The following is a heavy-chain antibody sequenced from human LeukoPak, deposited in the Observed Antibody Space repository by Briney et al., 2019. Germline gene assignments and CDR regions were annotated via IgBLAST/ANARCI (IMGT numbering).Heavy chain of an antibody. CDR1: GGSFSGYY. Sequence: SETLSLTCAVYGGSFSGYYWSWIRQPPGKGLEWIGEINHSGSTNYNPSLKSRVTISVDTSKNQFSLKLSSVTAADTAVYYCAKGLYYYDSSGYLYYFDYWGQGTLVTVSS. CDR2: INHSGST. V-gene: IGHV4-34*01. CDR3: AKGLYYYDSSGYLYYFDY. D-gene: IGHD3-22*01. J-gene: IGHJ4*02.